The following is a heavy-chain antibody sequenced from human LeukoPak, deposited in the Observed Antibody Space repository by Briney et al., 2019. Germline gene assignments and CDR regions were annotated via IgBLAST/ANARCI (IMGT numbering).Heavy chain of an antibody. V-gene: IGHV4-34*01. Sequence: PSETLSLTCAVYGGSFSGYYWSWIRQPPGKGLEWIGEINHSGSTNYNPSLKSRVTISVDTSKNQFSLKLSSVTAADTAVCYCASRSEKTYYFDYWGQGTLVTVSS. CDR2: INHSGST. CDR1: GGSFSGYY. CDR3: ASRSEKTYYFDY. J-gene: IGHJ4*02.